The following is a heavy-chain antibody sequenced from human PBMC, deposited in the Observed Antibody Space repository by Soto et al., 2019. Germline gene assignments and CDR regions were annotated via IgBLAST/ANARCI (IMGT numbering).Heavy chain of an antibody. CDR3: ARDHHSSGWSGNFDY. D-gene: IGHD6-19*01. V-gene: IGHV3-33*01. Sequence: QVQLVESGGGVVQPGRSLRLSCAASGFTFSSYGMYWVRQAPGKGLEWVAVIWYDGSNKYYADSVKGRFTISRDNSKNTLYLLMNSLRAEDTAVYYCARDHHSSGWSGNFDYWGQGTLVTVSS. CDR1: GFTFSSYG. CDR2: IWYDGSNK. J-gene: IGHJ4*02.